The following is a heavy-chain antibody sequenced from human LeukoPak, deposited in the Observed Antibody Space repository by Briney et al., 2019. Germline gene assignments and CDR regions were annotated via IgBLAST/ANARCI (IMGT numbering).Heavy chain of an antibody. Sequence: GESLLISFKGSGYSFTSYWIGWVRQMPGKGLEWMGIIYPGDSDTRYSPSFQGQVTISADKSISTAYLQWSSLKASDTAMYYCARQVASCYAAFDIEGQGTMITVSS. V-gene: IGHV5-51*01. CDR1: GYSFTSYW. D-gene: IGHD2-2*01. CDR3: ARQVASCYAAFDI. CDR2: IYPGDSDT. J-gene: IGHJ3*02.